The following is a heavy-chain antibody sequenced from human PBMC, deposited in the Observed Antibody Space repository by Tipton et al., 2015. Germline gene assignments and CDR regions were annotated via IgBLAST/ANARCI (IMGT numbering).Heavy chain of an antibody. CDR3: ARRVVTTGDDWFDP. Sequence: TLSLTCDVSGYSISSGYYWGWIRQPPGKGLEWIGSIFHRGDTNYNPSLKSRVTISLDTSKNQFSLKLTSVTAADTAVYYCARRVVTTGDDWFDPWGQGTLVTVSS. V-gene: IGHV4-38-2*01. D-gene: IGHD2-21*02. J-gene: IGHJ5*02. CDR1: GYSISSGYY. CDR2: IFHRGDT.